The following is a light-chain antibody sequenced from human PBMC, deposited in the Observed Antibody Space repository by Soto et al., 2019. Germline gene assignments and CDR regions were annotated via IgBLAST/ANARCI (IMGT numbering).Light chain of an antibody. J-gene: IGKJ2*01. Sequence: EIVLTQSPGTLSLSPGERATLSCRASRSVSSRYFAWYQQKPGQAPRLLIYGASSSATGIPDKFSGSGSGTDFTLTISRLEPEDFAVYFCHQYGYSPNTFGQGTKLEIK. CDR1: RSVSSRY. CDR3: HQYGYSPNT. V-gene: IGKV3-20*01. CDR2: GAS.